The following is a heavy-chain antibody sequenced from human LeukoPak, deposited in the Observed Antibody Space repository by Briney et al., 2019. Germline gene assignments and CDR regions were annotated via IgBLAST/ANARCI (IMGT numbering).Heavy chain of an antibody. Sequence: SETLSHTCTVSGGSLCSDDDFGSWIRQPRGEVLEGFGLIYYSGSTYYNPSLKSRVTISVDTSKNQFSLKLSSVTAADTAVYYCARAGSGSYYNGKNWFDPWGQGTLVTVSS. J-gene: IGHJ5*02. CDR1: GGSLCSDDDF. CDR3: ARAGSGSYYNGKNWFDP. CDR2: IYYSGST. D-gene: IGHD3-10*01. V-gene: IGHV4-30-4*01.